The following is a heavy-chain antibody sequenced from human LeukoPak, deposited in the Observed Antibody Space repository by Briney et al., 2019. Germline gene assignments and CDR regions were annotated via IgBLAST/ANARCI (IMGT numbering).Heavy chain of an antibody. J-gene: IGHJ6*02. CDR3: ARGSTSWDYYYGMDV. D-gene: IGHD2-2*01. V-gene: IGHV1-2*02. CDR2: INPNSGGT. CDR1: GYTFTGHY. Sequence: ASVKVSCKASGYTFTGHYMHWGRQAPGPGLEWMGWINPNSGGTNYAQKFQGRVTMTRDTSISTAHMGLSRLKSDDTAVYYCARGSTSWDYYYGMDVWGQGTTVTVSS.